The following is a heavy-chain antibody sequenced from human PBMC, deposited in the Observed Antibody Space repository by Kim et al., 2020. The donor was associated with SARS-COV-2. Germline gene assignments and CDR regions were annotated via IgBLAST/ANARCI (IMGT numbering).Heavy chain of an antibody. J-gene: IGHJ4*02. CDR3: ARSHTGAYSSSSWGLDY. V-gene: IGHV6-1*01. D-gene: IGHD6-6*01. Sequence: VKSRITISPDTSKTQFSLQLNSVTPEDTAVYYCARSHTGAYSSSSWGLDYWGQGTLVTVSS.